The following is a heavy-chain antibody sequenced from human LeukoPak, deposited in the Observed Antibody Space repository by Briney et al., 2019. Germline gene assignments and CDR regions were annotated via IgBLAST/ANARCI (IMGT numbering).Heavy chain of an antibody. CDR3: ARAPELLPAWYDY. J-gene: IGHJ4*02. D-gene: IGHD1-26*01. Sequence: PSESLSLAFAVYGGSFSGYYWSSIRQPPGKGLGWVGEINHSRSPNYNPSLKSRVTISVDTSKNQFSLKLNSVTAADTAVYDCARAPELLPAWYDYWGQGTLVTVSS. V-gene: IGHV4-34*01. CDR2: INHSRSP. CDR1: GGSFSGYY.